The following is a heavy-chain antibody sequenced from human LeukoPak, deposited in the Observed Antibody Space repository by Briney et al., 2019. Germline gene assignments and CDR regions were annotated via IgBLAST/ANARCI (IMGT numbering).Heavy chain of an antibody. CDR1: GFTFSSYS. V-gene: IGHV3-21*01. CDR3: ARSSAVAQGGFDY. J-gene: IGHJ4*02. D-gene: IGHD6-19*01. Sequence: GGSLRLSCAASGFTFSSYSMNWVRQAPGKGLEWVSSISSSSSYIYYADSVQGRFTISRDNAKNSLYLQMNSLRAEDTAVYYCARSSAVAQGGFDYWGQGTLVTVSS. CDR2: ISSSSSYI.